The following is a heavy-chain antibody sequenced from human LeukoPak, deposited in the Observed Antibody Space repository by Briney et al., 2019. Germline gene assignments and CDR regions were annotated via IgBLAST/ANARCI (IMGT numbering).Heavy chain of an antibody. CDR2: ISSSGSTI. CDR1: GFAFSSYE. V-gene: IGHV3-48*03. Sequence: GGSLRLSCAASGFAFSSYEMNWVRQAPGKGLEWASYISSSGSTIYYADSVRGRFTISRDNAKNSLYLQMNSLRAEDTAVYYCARDLAVAGKGPGDYWGQGTLVTVSS. D-gene: IGHD6-19*01. J-gene: IGHJ4*02. CDR3: ARDLAVAGKGPGDY.